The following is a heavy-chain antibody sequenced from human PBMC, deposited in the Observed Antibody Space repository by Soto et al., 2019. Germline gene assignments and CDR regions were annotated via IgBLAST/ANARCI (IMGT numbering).Heavy chain of an antibody. CDR2: ISYDGSNK. V-gene: IGHV3-30-3*01. Sequence: GGSLRLSCAASGFTFSSYAMHWVRQAPGKGLEWVAVISYDGSNKYYADSVKGRFTIPRDNSKNTLYLQMNSLRAEDTAVYYCARFREQQLPSPAGFDYWGQGTLVTVSS. D-gene: IGHD6-13*01. CDR3: ARFREQQLPSPAGFDY. J-gene: IGHJ4*02. CDR1: GFTFSSYA.